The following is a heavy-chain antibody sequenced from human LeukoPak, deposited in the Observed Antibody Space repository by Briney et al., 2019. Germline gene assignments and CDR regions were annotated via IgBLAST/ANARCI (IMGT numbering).Heavy chain of an antibody. CDR1: GFTFSSYS. CDR2: ISSSSSTI. Sequence: GGSLRLSCAASGFTFSSYSMNWVRQAPGKGLEWVSYISSSSSTIYYADSVKGRFTISRDNAKNSLYLQMNSLRDEDTAVYYCARARTDKFTIFGVVIASRWFDPWGQGTLVTVSS. V-gene: IGHV3-48*02. CDR3: ARARTDKFTIFGVVIASRWFDP. D-gene: IGHD3-3*01. J-gene: IGHJ5*02.